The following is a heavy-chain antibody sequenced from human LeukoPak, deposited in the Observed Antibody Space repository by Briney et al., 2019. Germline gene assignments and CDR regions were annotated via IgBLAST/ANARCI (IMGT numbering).Heavy chain of an antibody. V-gene: IGHV4-61*01. D-gene: IGHD3-22*01. Sequence: SETLSLTCTVSGGSVSSGSYYWSWIRQPPGKGLEWIGYIYYSGSTNYNPSLKSRVTISVDTSKNQFSLKLSSVPAADTAVYYCARDHGGYYDSSGYSWGQGTLVTVSS. CDR3: ARDHGGYYDSSGYS. CDR2: IYYSGST. CDR1: GGSVSSGSYY. J-gene: IGHJ5*02.